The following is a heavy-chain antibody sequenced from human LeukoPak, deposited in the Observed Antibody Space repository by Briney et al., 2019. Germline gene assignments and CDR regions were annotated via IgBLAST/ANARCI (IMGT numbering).Heavy chain of an antibody. Sequence: ASVKVSCKASGGTFSSYAISWVRQAPGQGLEWMGVIIPIFGTANYAQKFQGRVTITADESTSTAYMELSSLRSEDTAVYYCARDQECSGGSCYQSDYWGQGTLVTVSS. V-gene: IGHV1-69*13. J-gene: IGHJ4*02. CDR1: GGTFSSYA. CDR3: ARDQECSGGSCYQSDY. CDR2: IIPIFGTA. D-gene: IGHD2-15*01.